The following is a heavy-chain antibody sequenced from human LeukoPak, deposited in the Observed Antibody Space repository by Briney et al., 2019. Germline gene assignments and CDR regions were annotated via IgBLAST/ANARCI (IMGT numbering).Heavy chain of an antibody. V-gene: IGHV1-18*01. Sequence: ASVKVSCKASGYTFTSYGISWVRQAPGQGLEWMGWISACNGNTNYAQKLQGRVTMTTDTSTSTAYMELRSLRSDDTAVYYCARDVDIVVVPAPTSYGMDVWGQGTTVTVSS. CDR3: ARDVDIVVVPAPTSYGMDV. J-gene: IGHJ6*02. CDR2: ISACNGNT. D-gene: IGHD2-2*01. CDR1: GYTFTSYG.